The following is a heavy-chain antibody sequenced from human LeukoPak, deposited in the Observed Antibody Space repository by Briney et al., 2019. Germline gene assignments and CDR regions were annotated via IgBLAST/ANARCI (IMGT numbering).Heavy chain of an antibody. J-gene: IGHJ5*02. D-gene: IGHD6-13*01. CDR3: ARLSSAAAGTSAFWFDP. CDR2: IYYSGST. Sequence: PSETLSLTCTVSGGSISNSSYYWGWIRQPPGKGLEWIGSIYYSGSTYYNPSLKSRVTISVDTSKNQFSLKLSSVTAADTAVYYCARLSSAAAGTSAFWFDPWGQGTLVTVSS. CDR1: GGSISNSSYY. V-gene: IGHV4-39*07.